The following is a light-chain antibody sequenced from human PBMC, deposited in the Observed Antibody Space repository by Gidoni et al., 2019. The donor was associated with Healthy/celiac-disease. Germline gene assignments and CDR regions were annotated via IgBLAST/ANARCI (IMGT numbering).Light chain of an antibody. J-gene: IGLJ2*01. CDR2: EVS. Sequence: QSALTQPASVSGSPGQSITISCTGTSSDVGSYNLVSWYQQHPVKAPKLMIYEVSKRPSGVSNRFSGSKSGNTASLTFSGLQAEDDADYYCCSYAGSSTFVVFGGGTKLTVL. CDR1: SSDVGSYNL. V-gene: IGLV2-23*02. CDR3: CSYAGSSTFVV.